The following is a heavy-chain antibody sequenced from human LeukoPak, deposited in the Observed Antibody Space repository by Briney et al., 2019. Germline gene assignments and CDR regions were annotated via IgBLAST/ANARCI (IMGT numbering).Heavy chain of an antibody. V-gene: IGHV5-51*04. D-gene: IGHD5-18*01. CDR3: AREIQLWRNDAFDI. CDR2: IYPGDSDT. Sequence: GESLKTSCKGSGYSFTTSWIGGGRQRPGKGLEWMGIIYPGDSDTRYSPSFQGQVTISADKPTSTAYLQWSSLKASDTAMYYCAREIQLWRNDAFDIWGQGTMVTVSS. CDR1: GYSFTTSW. J-gene: IGHJ3*02.